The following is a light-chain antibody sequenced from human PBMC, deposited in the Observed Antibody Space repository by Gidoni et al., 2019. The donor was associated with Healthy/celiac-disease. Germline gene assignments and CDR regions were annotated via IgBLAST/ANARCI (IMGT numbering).Light chain of an antibody. CDR2: DAS. V-gene: IGKV1-33*01. CDR1: QDISNY. CDR3: QKYDNLPALT. J-gene: IGKJ4*01. Sequence: IQMTQSPSSLSASVGDRVTITCQASQDISNYLNWYQQKPGKAPKLLIYDASNLETGVPSRFSGSGSGTDFTFTISSLQPEDIATYYCQKYDNLPALTFGGGTKVEIK.